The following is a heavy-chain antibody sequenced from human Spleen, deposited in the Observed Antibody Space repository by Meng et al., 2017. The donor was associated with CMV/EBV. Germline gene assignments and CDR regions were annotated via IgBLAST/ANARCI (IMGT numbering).Heavy chain of an antibody. CDR3: ARVVSSWTYNWFDP. CDR1: GYTFTSYG. J-gene: IGHJ5*02. Sequence: ASVKVSCKASGYTFTSYGISWVRQAPGQGLEWMGWIRVYNGNANYAQKFQGRASMTTDTSTTIAYLELRNLRYDDTAVYYCARVVSSWTYNWFDPWGQGTLVTVSS. V-gene: IGHV1-18*01. D-gene: IGHD6-13*01. CDR2: IRVYNGNA.